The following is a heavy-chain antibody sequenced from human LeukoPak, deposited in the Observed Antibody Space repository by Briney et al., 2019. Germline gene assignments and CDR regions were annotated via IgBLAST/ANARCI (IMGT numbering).Heavy chain of an antibody. CDR2: FYITGPT. CDR3: ATVAGYFDI. CDR1: GGSLNSYY. V-gene: IGHV4-4*07. J-gene: IGHJ2*01. Sequence: SETLSLTCTVSGGSLNSYYWSWIRQPAGKGLEWIGRFYITGPTNYNPSLMNRVTISADTSKNQFALKLTSVTAADTAVYYCATVAGYFDIWGRGILVTVSS.